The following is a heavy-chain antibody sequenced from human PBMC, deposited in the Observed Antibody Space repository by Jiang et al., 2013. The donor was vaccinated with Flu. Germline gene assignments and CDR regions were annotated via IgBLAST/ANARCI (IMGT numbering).Heavy chain of an antibody. CDR1: GFIFSSYG. Sequence: QLVESGGGVVQPGRSLRLSCAASGFIFSSYGLHWVRQGPGKGLEWVAFISYDGSIKYYADSVKGRFTISRDNSKNTLYLQMNSLRAEDTAVYYCASPAGSDYYYVWGQGTLVTVSS. CDR2: ISYDGSIK. V-gene: IGHV3-30*03. D-gene: IGHD3-22*01. J-gene: IGHJ4*02. CDR3: ASPAGSDYYYV.